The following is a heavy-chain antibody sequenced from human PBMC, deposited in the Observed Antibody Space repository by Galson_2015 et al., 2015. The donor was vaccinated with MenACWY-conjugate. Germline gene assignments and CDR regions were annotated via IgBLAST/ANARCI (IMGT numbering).Heavy chain of an antibody. J-gene: IGHJ4*02. D-gene: IGHD3/OR15-3a*01. CDR2: TYYRSKWYV. CDR3: ARETMDWYAIDY. Sequence: CAISGDSVSTNNVAWNWIRQSPSRGLEWLGRTYYRSKWYVDYAASVKSRITITPDTSRKQFSLQLKSVTPEDTAAYYCARETMDWYAIDYWGQGTRVTVSS. V-gene: IGHV6-1*01. CDR1: GDSVSTNNVA.